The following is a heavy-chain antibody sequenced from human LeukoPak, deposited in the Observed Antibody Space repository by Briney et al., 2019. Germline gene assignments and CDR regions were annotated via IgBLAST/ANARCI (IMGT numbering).Heavy chain of an antibody. D-gene: IGHD4-17*01. CDR3: ARVQTTVLAPAV. V-gene: IGHV4-34*01. CDR1: GGSFSGYY. CDR2: INHSGST. Sequence: SETLSLTCAVYGGSFSGYYWSWIRQPPGKGLEWIGEINHSGSTNYNPSLKSRVTISVDTSKNQFSLHLRSVTAADTALYYCARVQTTVLAPAVWGLGTQVTVSS. J-gene: IGHJ4*02.